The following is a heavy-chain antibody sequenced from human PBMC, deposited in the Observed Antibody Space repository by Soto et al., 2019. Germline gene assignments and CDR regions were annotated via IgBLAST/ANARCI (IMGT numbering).Heavy chain of an antibody. D-gene: IGHD2-21*02. CDR2: VNPSGGHT. J-gene: IGHJ4*02. CDR3: ARGGNVLVVTAALGY. Sequence: QVQLMQSGAEVKKPGASVKVSCKASGDTFTEYYIHWVRQAPGQGLEWMGTVNPSGGHTTYAQHFLGRVNMARDTATSPLYQELTSLTSEGTAVYYLARGGNVLVVTAALGYRGQGTLVTVSS. CDR1: GDTFTEYY. V-gene: IGHV1-46*01.